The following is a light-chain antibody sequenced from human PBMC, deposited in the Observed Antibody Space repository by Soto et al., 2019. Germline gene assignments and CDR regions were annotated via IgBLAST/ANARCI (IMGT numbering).Light chain of an antibody. CDR3: LQFDVSPLYT. CDR2: GGS. Sequence: DIVLTQSPGTLSLSPGERATLYCRASQSVSSNHLAWYQQKPGQAPRLLIYGGSSRATGIPVRFSGSGSETDFTLTITRLEPEDFAMYYCLQFDVSPLYTFGQGTKVDIK. V-gene: IGKV3-20*01. CDR1: QSVSSNH. J-gene: IGKJ2*01.